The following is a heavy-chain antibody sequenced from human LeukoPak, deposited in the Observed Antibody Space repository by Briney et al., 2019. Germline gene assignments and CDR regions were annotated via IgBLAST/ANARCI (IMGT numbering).Heavy chain of an antibody. J-gene: IGHJ3*02. V-gene: IGHV4-59*01. Sequence: PSETLSLTCTVSGGSISSFSWSWIRQPPGKGLECIGYISYSGTIDYSPSLKSRVTISADMSKNQFSLSLSSVTAADTAVYYCARGRSHYYDSSGYYRHNAFDIWGQGTMVTVYS. D-gene: IGHD3-22*01. CDR1: GGSISSFS. CDR3: ARGRSHYYDSSGYYRHNAFDI. CDR2: ISYSGTI.